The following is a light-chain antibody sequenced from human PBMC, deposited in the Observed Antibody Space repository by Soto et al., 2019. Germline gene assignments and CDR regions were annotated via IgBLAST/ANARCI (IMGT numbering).Light chain of an antibody. CDR2: GAS. CDR3: QQTYNPPWT. Sequence: DIQMTQSPSSVSVSVGDRVTITCRAGQTITRYLNWYQQKPGKAPNLLIYGASTLKSGVPSRFTGSGSGTDFTLTISSLHPEDFATYYCQQTYNPPWTFGLGTKVEIK. V-gene: IGKV1-39*01. CDR1: QTITRY. J-gene: IGKJ1*01.